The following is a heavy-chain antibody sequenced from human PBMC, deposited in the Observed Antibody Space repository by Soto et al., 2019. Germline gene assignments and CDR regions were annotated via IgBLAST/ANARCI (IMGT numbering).Heavy chain of an antibody. CDR3: AREDYYGNWFDP. V-gene: IGHV4-59*01. D-gene: IGHD3-10*01. CDR1: GGSISSYY. CDR2: IYYSGST. Sequence: SETLSLTCTVSGGSISSYYWSWIRQPPGKGLEWIGCIYYSGSTNYNPSLKSRVTISVDTSKNQFSLKLSSVTAADTAVYYCAREDYYGNWFDPWGQGTLVTVSS. J-gene: IGHJ5*02.